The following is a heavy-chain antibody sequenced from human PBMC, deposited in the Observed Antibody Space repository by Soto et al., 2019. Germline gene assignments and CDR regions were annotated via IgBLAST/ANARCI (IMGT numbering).Heavy chain of an antibody. CDR1: GGSVSSSSYY. CDR3: ARLGEAYYYDSSGYYYYFDH. CDR2: VYYNGRT. J-gene: IGHJ4*02. V-gene: IGHV4-39*01. Sequence: SEPLSLPCTVSGGSVSSSSYYWGWVRQPPGKGLEWIGTVYYNGRTYYDPSLKSRVTISVDTSKNQFSLKLSSVTAADTAVYYCARLGEAYYYDSSGYYYYFDHWGQGTLVTVSS. D-gene: IGHD3-22*01.